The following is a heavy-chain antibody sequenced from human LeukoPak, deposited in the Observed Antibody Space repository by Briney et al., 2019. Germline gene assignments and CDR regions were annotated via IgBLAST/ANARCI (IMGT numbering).Heavy chain of an antibody. CDR2: INHSGST. D-gene: IGHD3-3*01. Sequence: SETLSLTCAVSGYSISSGYDWGWIRQPPGKGLEWIGKINHSGSTNYNPSLKSRVTISVDTSKNQFSLKLSSVTAADTAVYYCARVVGRDYDFWSGYYSYYYYMDVWGKGTTVTVSS. J-gene: IGHJ6*03. V-gene: IGHV4-38-2*01. CDR3: ARVVGRDYDFWSGYYSYYYYMDV. CDR1: GYSISSGYD.